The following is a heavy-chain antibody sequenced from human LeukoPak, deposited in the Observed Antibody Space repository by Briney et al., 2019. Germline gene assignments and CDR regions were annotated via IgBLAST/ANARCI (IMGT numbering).Heavy chain of an antibody. CDR3: ARDVVSSGGFDY. D-gene: IGHD2-15*01. J-gene: IGHJ4*02. CDR1: GFTSTRYS. V-gene: IGHV3-21*01. Sequence: PGGSLRLSCAASGFTSTRYSIHWVRQAPGKGLEWVSSISSSSSYIYYADSVKGRFTISRDNAKNSLYLQMNSLRDEDTAVYYCARDVVSSGGFDYWGQGTLVTVSS. CDR2: ISSSSSYI.